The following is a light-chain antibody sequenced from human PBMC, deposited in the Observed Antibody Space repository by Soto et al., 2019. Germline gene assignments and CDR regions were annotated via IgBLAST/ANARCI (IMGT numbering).Light chain of an antibody. CDR3: QHYNNWPRT. V-gene: IGKV3-15*01. J-gene: IGKJ1*01. CDR1: QSVSSN. Sequence: EIVMTQSPATLSVSPGERATLSCRASQSVSSNLAWYQQKPGQAPRLLIYGASTRATGIPVRFSGSGSGTEFTLNISSLQSEDFAVYYCQHYNNWPRTFGQGTKVDI. CDR2: GAS.